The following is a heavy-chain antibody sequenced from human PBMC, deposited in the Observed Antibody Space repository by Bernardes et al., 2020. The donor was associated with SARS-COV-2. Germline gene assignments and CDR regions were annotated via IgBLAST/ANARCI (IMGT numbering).Heavy chain of an antibody. CDR3: AKGGPGVTGDAFDV. D-gene: IGHD2-8*01. J-gene: IGHJ3*01. CDR1: GFTFRIYA. V-gene: IGHV3-23*01. Sequence: VGSLRLSCEASGFTFRIYAMSWVRQAPGKGPEWVSAISSSGASRYYADSVKGRSTISRDNSKNTLFLQMNGLRAEDTAVYYCAKGGPGVTGDAFDVWGHGTMVTVSS. CDR2: ISSSGASR.